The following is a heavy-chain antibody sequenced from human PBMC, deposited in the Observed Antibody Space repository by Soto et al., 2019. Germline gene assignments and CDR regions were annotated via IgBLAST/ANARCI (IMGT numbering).Heavy chain of an antibody. CDR2: MNPNSGNT. Sequence: ASVNVSCKAAGYTFTSYDINWVRQATGQGLEWMGWMNPNSGNTGYAQKFQGRVTMTRNTSISTAYMELSSLRSEDTAVYYCASVLVRRGVITFDIWGQGTMVTV. D-gene: IGHD3-10*01. J-gene: IGHJ3*02. V-gene: IGHV1-8*01. CDR3: ASVLVRRGVITFDI. CDR1: GYTFTSYD.